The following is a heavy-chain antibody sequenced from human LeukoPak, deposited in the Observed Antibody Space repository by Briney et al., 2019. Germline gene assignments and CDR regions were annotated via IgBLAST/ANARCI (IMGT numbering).Heavy chain of an antibody. CDR2: IYTSGST. D-gene: IGHD6-25*01. CDR1: GGSISSYY. CDR3: ARLRGIAAPPFYYYYYYMDV. V-gene: IGHV4-4*09. J-gene: IGHJ6*03. Sequence: PSETLSLTCTVSGGSISSYYWSWIRQPPGKGLEWIGYIYTSGSTNYNPSLKSRVTISVDTSKNQFSLKLSSVTAADTAVYYCARLRGIAAPPFYYYYYYMDVWGKGTTVTVSS.